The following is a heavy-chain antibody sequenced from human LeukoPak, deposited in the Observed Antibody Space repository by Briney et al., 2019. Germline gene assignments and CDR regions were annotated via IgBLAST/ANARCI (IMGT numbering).Heavy chain of an antibody. CDR1: GYTFTAYY. D-gene: IGHD3-10*01. V-gene: IGHV1-2*02. Sequence: ASVKVSCKASGYTFTAYYMHWVRQAPGQGLEWMGWINPNSGGINYAQKFQGRVTMTRDTSISTAYMELSRLGSDDTAVYYCARGFGASGSGTYYNYWGQGTLVTVSS. CDR2: INPNSGGI. J-gene: IGHJ4*02. CDR3: ARGFGASGSGTYYNY.